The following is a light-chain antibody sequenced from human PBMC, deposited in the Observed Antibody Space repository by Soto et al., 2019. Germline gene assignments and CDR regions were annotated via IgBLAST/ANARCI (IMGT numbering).Light chain of an antibody. V-gene: IGKV3-11*02. J-gene: IGKJ2*01. Sequence: EILLAQSPATLSLSPGERATLSCKASQDVSIFLAWYQQKPGQAPRLLIHDASNRATGVPARFSGSGSGRGFTLTNTSLETEYFAVYYCQQRSTWLYTFGQGTKLEV. CDR1: QDVSIF. CDR2: DAS. CDR3: QQRSTWLYT.